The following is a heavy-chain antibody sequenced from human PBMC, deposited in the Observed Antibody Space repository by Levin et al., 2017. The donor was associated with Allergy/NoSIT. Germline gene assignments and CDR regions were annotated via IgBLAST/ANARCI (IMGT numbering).Heavy chain of an antibody. V-gene: IGHV4-34*01. Sequence: SETLSLTCAVYGGSFSGYYWSWIRQPPGKGLEWIGEINHSGSTNYNPSLKSRVTISVDKSKNQFSLQLSSVPAAEAAVYYRASVGWELPFDYCGEGTLVNV. CDR2: INHSGST. CDR1: GGSFSGYY. J-gene: IGHJ4*02. CDR3: ASVGWELPFDY. D-gene: IGHD1-26*01.